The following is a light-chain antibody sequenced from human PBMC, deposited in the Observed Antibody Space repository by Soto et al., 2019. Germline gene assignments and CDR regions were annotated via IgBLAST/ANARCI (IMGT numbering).Light chain of an antibody. V-gene: IGLV2-14*01. CDR2: EVS. J-gene: IGLJ1*01. Sequence: QSALTQPASVSGSPGQSITISCTGTSSDVGGYNYVSWYQQHPGKAPKLMIYEVSNRPSGVSNRFSGSKSGNTASLTISGLQAEDEADYYCSSYISSRIDYVFGTGTKVTVL. CDR3: SSYISSRIDYV. CDR1: SSDVGGYNY.